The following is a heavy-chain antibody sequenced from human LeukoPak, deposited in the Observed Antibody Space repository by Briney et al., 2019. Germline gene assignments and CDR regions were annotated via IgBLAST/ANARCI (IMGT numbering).Heavy chain of an antibody. D-gene: IGHD2/OR15-2a*01. CDR1: AYVLPGYE. V-gene: IGHV1-18*01. Sequence: ASEKVSCNASAYVLPGYEISWVRQVPGQPPEWMAWINVDKNHVDYAQEFQGRVTLTSEIFTNTVYMELTSLRSDDTAVYYCATGGGEYYFDQWGQGTLVTVSS. J-gene: IGHJ5*02. CDR3: ATGGGEYYFDQ. CDR2: INVDKNHV.